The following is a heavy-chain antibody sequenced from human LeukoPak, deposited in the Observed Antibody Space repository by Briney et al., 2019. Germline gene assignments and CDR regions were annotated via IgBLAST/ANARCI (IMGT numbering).Heavy chain of an antibody. V-gene: IGHV4-39*01. D-gene: IGHD2-2*01. Sequence: SETLSLTCTVSGGSITSTTYFWGWVRQPPGRDLEWLGTISYSGNTYYNPSLKSRLTLSVDTSKNQFSLNPNSVTAADTAIYYCARLRARLGYCISTSCHGYFDYWAQGTLVTVSS. CDR2: ISYSGNT. J-gene: IGHJ4*02. CDR3: ARLRARLGYCISTSCHGYFDY. CDR1: GGSITSTTYF.